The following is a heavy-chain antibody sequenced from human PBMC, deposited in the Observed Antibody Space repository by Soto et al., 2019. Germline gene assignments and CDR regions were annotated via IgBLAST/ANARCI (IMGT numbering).Heavy chain of an antibody. D-gene: IGHD3-16*01. CDR1: GFSLTTRGVG. V-gene: IGHV2-5*02. Sequence: QITLKESGPTLVKPTQTLTLTCTFSGFSLTTRGVGVGWIRQPPGKALECLALIFCDDDKRYSPSLQSRISITKDTSKNQVVLTMTNVDPVDTATYYCAHIPNYYQYDWFDPWGQGTLVSVSS. CDR3: AHIPNYYQYDWFDP. J-gene: IGHJ5*02. CDR2: IFCDDDK.